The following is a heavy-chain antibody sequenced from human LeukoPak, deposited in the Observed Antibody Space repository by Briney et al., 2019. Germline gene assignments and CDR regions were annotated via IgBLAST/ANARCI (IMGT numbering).Heavy chain of an antibody. V-gene: IGHV3-43*01. CDR1: GFTFDDYT. Sequence: PGGSLRLSCAASGFTFDDYTMHWVRQAPGKGLEWVSLISWDGGSTYYADSVKGRFTISRDNSKNSLYLQMNSLRTEDTALYYCAKPQTLYSNYVWYFDLWGRGTLLTVSS. J-gene: IGHJ2*01. D-gene: IGHD4-11*01. CDR3: AKPQTLYSNYVWYFDL. CDR2: ISWDGGST.